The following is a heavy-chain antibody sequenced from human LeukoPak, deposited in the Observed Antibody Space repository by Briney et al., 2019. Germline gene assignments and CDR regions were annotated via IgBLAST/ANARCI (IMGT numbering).Heavy chain of an antibody. V-gene: IGHV3-20*04. CDR3: ARGYGSVLDY. Sequence: GGSLRLSCAASGFTFKDNYMSWIRQAPGKGLEWVSGINWNGGSTGYADSVKGRFTISRDNAKNSLYLQMNSLRAEDTALYYCARGYGSVLDYWGQGTLVTVSS. J-gene: IGHJ4*02. CDR2: INWNGGST. D-gene: IGHD3-10*01. CDR1: GFTFKDNY.